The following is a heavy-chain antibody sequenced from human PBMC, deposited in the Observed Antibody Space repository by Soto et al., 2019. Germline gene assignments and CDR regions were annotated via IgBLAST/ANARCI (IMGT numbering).Heavy chain of an antibody. CDR2: INHSGST. J-gene: IGHJ4*02. V-gene: IGHV4-34*01. D-gene: IGHD5-12*01. Sequence: SETLSLTCAVYGGSFSGYYWSWIRQPPGKGLEWIGEINHSGSTNYNPSLKSRVTISVDTSKNQFSLNLSSVTAADTAVYYCARQGSGYALVDFWGQGTLVTISS. CDR3: ARQGSGYALVDF. CDR1: GGSFSGYY.